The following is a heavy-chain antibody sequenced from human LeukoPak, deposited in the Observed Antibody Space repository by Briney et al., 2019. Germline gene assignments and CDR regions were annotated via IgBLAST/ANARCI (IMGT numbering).Heavy chain of an antibody. V-gene: IGHV3-49*04. J-gene: IGHJ4*02. CDR3: TRNRGIATAGILQAPHDY. D-gene: IGHD6-13*01. CDR1: GFAFGDYA. Sequence: GRSLRLSCSASGFAFGDYAMSWVRQAPGGGLEWVGFIRSKPYGETTEYAASAKGRFTISRDDSKNIVYLQMNSLKVEDTALYYCTRNRGIATAGILQAPHDYWGQGTHATVSS. CDR2: IRSKPYGETT.